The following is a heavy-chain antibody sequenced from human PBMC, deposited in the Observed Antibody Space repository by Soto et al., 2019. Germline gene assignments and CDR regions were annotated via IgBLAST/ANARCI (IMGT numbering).Heavy chain of an antibody. CDR3: ARGTVTLVGGVTPPDY. J-gene: IGHJ4*02. V-gene: IGHV1-69*02. Sequence: QVQLVQSGAEVKRPGSSVKVSCKSSGGSFNSFHFNWVRQAPGQGLEWMGRIIPMLDRTQYAQMFQGRVTITADKSTSTAYMEMSGLESVDTAVYYCARGTVTLVGGVTPPDYWGQGTRVTVSS. CDR1: GGSFNSFH. D-gene: IGHD3-3*01. CDR2: IIPMLDRT.